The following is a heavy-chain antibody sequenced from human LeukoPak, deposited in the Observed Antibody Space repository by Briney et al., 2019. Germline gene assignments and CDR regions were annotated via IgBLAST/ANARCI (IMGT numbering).Heavy chain of an antibody. CDR3: AKEGVGSGSYGPVGY. V-gene: IGHV3-23*01. Sequence: GGPLRLSCAASGFTFSSYAMSWVRQAPGKGLEWVSAISGSGGSTYYADSVKGRFTISRDNSKNTLYLQMNSLRAEDTAVYYCAKEGVGSGSYGPVGYWGQGTLVTVSS. CDR2: ISGSGGST. J-gene: IGHJ4*02. D-gene: IGHD1-26*01. CDR1: GFTFSSYA.